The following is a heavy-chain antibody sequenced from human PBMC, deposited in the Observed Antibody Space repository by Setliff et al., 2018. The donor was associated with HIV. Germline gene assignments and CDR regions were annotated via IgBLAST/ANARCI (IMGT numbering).Heavy chain of an antibody. V-gene: IGHV5-51*01. CDR2: IFPGGSDT. CDR3: ASLRGDYVGQYYYYMDI. CDR1: GFNFNTDW. Sequence: PGESLKISCQGSGFNFNTDWIVWVRQIPGKGLEWMGSIFPGGSDTRYSPSFEDQVTISVDKSISTAYLQWRSLKTSDTAFYYCASLRGDYVGQYYYYMDIWGKGTTVTVSS. J-gene: IGHJ6*03. D-gene: IGHD4-17*01.